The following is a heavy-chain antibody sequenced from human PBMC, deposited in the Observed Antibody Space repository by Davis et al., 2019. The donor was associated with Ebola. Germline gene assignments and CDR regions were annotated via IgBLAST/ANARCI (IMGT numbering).Heavy chain of an antibody. D-gene: IGHD4-17*01. Sequence: PSETLSLTCIVSGYSISRGYYWGCVRQPPGQGLEWIGSIHHSGTTYYRTSLKSRVTLSVDTSKNQFSLNLSSVTAADTAIYYCVGDYGDYVNYFDFWGQGTLVTVSS. J-gene: IGHJ4*02. CDR2: IHHSGTT. CDR3: VGDYGDYVNYFDF. V-gene: IGHV4-38-2*02. CDR1: GYSISRGYY.